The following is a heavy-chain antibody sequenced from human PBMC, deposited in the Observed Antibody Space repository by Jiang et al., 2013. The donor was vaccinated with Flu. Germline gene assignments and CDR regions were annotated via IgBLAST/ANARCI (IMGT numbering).Heavy chain of an antibody. CDR3: ARDRRAMITFGGVIVNPDGMDV. D-gene: IGHD3-16*02. V-gene: IGHV1-18*01. CDR2: VSAYNGNT. Sequence: PGQGLEWMGWVSAYNGNTNYAQKFQGRVTMTTDTSTSTAYMELRSLRSDDTAVYYCARDRRAMITFGGVIVNPDGMDVWGQGTTVTVSS. J-gene: IGHJ6*02.